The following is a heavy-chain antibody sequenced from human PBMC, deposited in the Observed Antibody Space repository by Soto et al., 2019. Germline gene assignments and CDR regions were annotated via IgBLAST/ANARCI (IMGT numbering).Heavy chain of an antibody. V-gene: IGHV3-23*01. J-gene: IGHJ5*02. CDR2: ISGSGGST. Sequence: EVQLLESGGGLVQPGGSLRLSCAASGFTFSSYAMSWVRQAPGKGLEWVSAISGSGGSTYYADSVKGRFTISRDNSKKTLYLKINTRRPEDRPLYSCGKDGNPTPYLTVFYPRGWFTPWAQGTLATVPS. D-gene: IGHD3-9*01. CDR3: GKDGNPTPYLTVFYPRGWFTP. CDR1: GFTFSSYA.